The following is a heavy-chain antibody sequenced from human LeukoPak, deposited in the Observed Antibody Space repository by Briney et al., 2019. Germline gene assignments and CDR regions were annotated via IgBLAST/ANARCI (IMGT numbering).Heavy chain of an antibody. CDR3: AREQRGFQAYCGGDCYFDY. CDR1: GYTFTGYY. J-gene: IGHJ4*02. V-gene: IGHV1-2*02. D-gene: IGHD2-21*02. Sequence: ASVKVSCKASGYTFTGYYMHWVRQAPGQGLEWMGWINPNSGGTNYAQKFQGRLTMTRDTSTSTVYMELSSLRSEDTAVYYCAREQRGFQAYCGGDCYFDYWGQGTLVTVSS. CDR2: INPNSGGT.